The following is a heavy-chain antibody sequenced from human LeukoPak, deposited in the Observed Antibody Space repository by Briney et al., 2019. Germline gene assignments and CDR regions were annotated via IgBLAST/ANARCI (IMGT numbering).Heavy chain of an antibody. CDR1: EFTFNRHW. D-gene: IGHD1/OR15-1a*01. V-gene: IGHV3-7*01. Sequence: GGSLRLSCAASEFTFNRHWMNWVRQAPGKGLEWVANIKQDGSEGYYLDSVKGRFIISRDNAKNSVYLQMNSLRVEDTAVYYCARDGTTSNWVAYNWFDSWGQGTLVTVSS. CDR2: IKQDGSEG. CDR3: ARDGTTSNWVAYNWFDS. J-gene: IGHJ5*01.